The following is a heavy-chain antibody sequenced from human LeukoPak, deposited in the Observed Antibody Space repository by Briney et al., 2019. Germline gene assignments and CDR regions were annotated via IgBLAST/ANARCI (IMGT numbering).Heavy chain of an antibody. CDR3: ARVTIFGGGDV. D-gene: IGHD3-3*01. Sequence: ASVKVSCKASGYALTGYALHWVRQAPGQRLEWMGRIDAGDGDTKYSQTFQSRVIITRDTSASTAYMDLSSLRSEDTAVYYCARVTIFGGGDVWGQGTTVTVSS. CDR1: GYALTGYA. CDR2: IDAGDGDT. V-gene: IGHV1-3*01. J-gene: IGHJ6*02.